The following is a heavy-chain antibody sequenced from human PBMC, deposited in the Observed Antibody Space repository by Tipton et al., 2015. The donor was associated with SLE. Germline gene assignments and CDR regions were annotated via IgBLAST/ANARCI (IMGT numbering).Heavy chain of an antibody. J-gene: IGHJ1*01. CDR2: IRNEANSYAT. V-gene: IGHV3-73*01. D-gene: IGHD1-1*01. Sequence: GSLRLSCAASGFTFSDSAMHWVRQASGKGLEWVGRIRNEANSYATAYAASVKGRFTVSRDTSKNIFYLQMNSLEVDDTAVYYCAVELEPWGGFHHWGQGTLVTVSS. CDR1: GFTFSDSA. CDR3: AVELEPWGGFHH.